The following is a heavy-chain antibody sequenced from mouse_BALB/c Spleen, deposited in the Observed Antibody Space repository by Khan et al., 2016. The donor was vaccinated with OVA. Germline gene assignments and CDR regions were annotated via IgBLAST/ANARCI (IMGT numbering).Heavy chain of an antibody. CDR1: GYKFTDFT. J-gene: IGHJ3*01. V-gene: IGHV1S137*01. CDR2: ISTYYGDV. Sequence: QVQLQQSGAELVRPGVSVKISCKGSGYKFTDFTMHWVKQSHAMSLEWIGVISTYYGDVNYNQKFKDKATMTVDKSSNTAYMDLARLTSEDSAIYCCARGGGGDRFLYWGQGTLVTVSA. CDR3: ARGGGGDRFLY.